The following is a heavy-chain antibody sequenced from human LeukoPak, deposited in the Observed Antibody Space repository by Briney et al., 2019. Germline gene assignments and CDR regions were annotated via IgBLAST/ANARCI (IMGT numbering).Heavy chain of an antibody. CDR2: INTDGSST. Sequence: GGSLRLSCAASGFTFSSYWMHWVRQAPGKGLVWVSRINTDGSSTKYADSVKGRFTISRDNAKNTLYLEMNSLRAEDTAVYYCAKARWLAGNDALDFWGQGTMVTVSS. CDR3: AKARWLAGNDALDF. V-gene: IGHV3-74*01. D-gene: IGHD3-22*01. CDR1: GFTFSSYW. J-gene: IGHJ3*01.